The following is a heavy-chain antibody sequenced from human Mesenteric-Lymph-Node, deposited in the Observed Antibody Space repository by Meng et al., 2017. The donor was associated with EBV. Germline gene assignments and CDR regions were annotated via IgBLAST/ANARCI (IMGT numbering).Heavy chain of an antibody. CDR3: AHWRSSSWGDY. D-gene: IGHD6-13*01. J-gene: IGHJ4*02. CDR1: GFSLSTSGVG. Sequence: QFTLTESGPTLVKPTQTLTPSCTFSGFSLSTSGVGVGCIRQPPGKALEWLALIYWDDDKRYSPSLKSRLTITKDTTKNQEVLTMTNMDPVDTATYYCAHWRSSSWGDYWGKGTLVIVSS. V-gene: IGHV2-5*02. CDR2: IYWDDDK.